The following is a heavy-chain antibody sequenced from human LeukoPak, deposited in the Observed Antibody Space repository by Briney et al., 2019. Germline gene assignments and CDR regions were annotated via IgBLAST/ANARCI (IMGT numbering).Heavy chain of an antibody. CDR1: GFTFSSYA. CDR3: ASQYTGNYFGFDY. D-gene: IGHD1-26*01. CDR2: ISYDGSNK. Sequence: GGSLRLSCAASGFTFSSYAMHWVRQAPGKGLEWVAIISYDGSNKYYADSVKSRFTVSRDDSKNTLYLQMNSLRAEGTAVYYCASQYTGNYFGFDYWGQGTLVTVPS. V-gene: IGHV3-30-3*01. J-gene: IGHJ4*02.